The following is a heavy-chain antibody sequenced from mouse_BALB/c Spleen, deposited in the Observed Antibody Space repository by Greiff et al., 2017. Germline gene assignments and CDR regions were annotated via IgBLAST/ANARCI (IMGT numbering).Heavy chain of an antibody. CDR3: ARGVRRDYFDY. CDR1: GYTFSSYW. Sequence: QVQLKESGAELMKPGASVKISCKATGYTFSSYWIEWVKQRPGHGLEWIGEILPGSGSTNYNEKFKGKATFTADTSSNTAYMQLSSLTSEDSAVYYCARGVRRDYFDYWGQGTTLTVSS. D-gene: IGHD2-14*01. J-gene: IGHJ2*01. CDR2: ILPGSGST. V-gene: IGHV1-9*01.